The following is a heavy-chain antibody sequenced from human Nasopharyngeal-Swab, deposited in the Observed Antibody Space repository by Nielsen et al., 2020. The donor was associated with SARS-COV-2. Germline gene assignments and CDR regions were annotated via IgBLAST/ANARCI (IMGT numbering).Heavy chain of an antibody. CDR3: AAFWSGYYTGMNY. Sequence: SETLSLTCAVYGGSFSGYYWSWIRQPPGKGLEWIGEINHSGSTNYNPSLKSRVTISVDTSKNQFSLKLSSVTAADTAVYYCAAFWSGYYTGMNYWGQGTLVTVSS. CDR2: INHSGST. D-gene: IGHD3-3*01. CDR1: GGSFSGYY. J-gene: IGHJ4*02. V-gene: IGHV4-34*01.